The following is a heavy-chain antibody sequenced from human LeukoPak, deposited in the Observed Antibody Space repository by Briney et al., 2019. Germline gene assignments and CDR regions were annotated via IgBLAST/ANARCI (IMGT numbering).Heavy chain of an antibody. Sequence: ASLKVSCKASGYTFTSYDINWVRQATGQGLEWMGWMNPNSGNTGYAQKFRGRVTMTRNTSISTAYMELSSLRSEDTAVYYCAAPSGDTSDWHKFDFWGQGTLVTVSS. CDR3: AAPSGDTSDWHKFDF. CDR2: MNPNSGNT. D-gene: IGHD6-19*01. V-gene: IGHV1-8*01. CDR1: GYTFTSYD. J-gene: IGHJ4*02.